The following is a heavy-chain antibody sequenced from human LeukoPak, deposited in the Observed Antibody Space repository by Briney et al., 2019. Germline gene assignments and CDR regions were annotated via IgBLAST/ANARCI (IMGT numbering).Heavy chain of an antibody. V-gene: IGHV3-49*03. J-gene: IGHJ4*02. CDR1: GFTFGDHA. CDR2: IRRKAYGGTT. CDR3: SRVEGYCSSTSCYAPDY. Sequence: GGSLRLSCTASGFTFGDHAMSWFRQAPGQELDWVGFIRRKAYGGTTEYAASVKGRFTISRDDSKSIAYLQMNSLKTEDTAVYYCSRVEGYCSSTSCYAPDYWGQGTLVTVSS. D-gene: IGHD2-2*01.